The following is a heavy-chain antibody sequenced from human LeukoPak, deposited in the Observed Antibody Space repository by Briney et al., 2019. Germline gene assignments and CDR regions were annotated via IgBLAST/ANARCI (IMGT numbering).Heavy chain of an antibody. D-gene: IGHD2-21*01. Sequence: NPSETLSLTCTVSGGSINRSSYYWAWVRHPPRKGMAWIGGMHPSESTYYNPSLRSRVTISVDTSKNQFSLSLTSVTAADRAVYYCARQPPYSSTFDVWGQGTMVSVSS. CDR3: ARQPPYSSTFDV. J-gene: IGHJ3*01. CDR1: GGSINRSSYY. V-gene: IGHV4-39*01. CDR2: MHPSEST.